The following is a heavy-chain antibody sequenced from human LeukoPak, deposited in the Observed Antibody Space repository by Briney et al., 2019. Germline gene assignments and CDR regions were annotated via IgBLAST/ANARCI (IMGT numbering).Heavy chain of an antibody. CDR3: AKGSLGYCSGGSCYFLDY. CDR1: RFTFSSYA. V-gene: IGHV3-23*01. J-gene: IGHJ4*02. Sequence: GGSLRLSCAASRFTFSSYAMSWVRQAPGKGLEWVSAISGSGGSTYDADSVKGRFTISRDNSKNTLYLQMNSLRAEDTAVYYCAKGSLGYCSGGSCYFLDYWGQGTLVTVSS. D-gene: IGHD2-15*01. CDR2: ISGSGGST.